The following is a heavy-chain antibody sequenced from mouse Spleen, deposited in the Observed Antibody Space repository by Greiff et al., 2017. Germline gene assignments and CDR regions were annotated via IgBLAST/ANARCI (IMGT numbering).Heavy chain of an antibody. V-gene: IGHV5-12*01. CDR3: AREGWDVWFAY. CDR1: GFTFSDYY. D-gene: IGHD3-3*01. Sequence: EVLLVESGGGLVQPGGSLKLSCAASGFTFSDYYMYWVRQTPEKRLEWVAYISNGGGSTYYPDTVKGRFTISRDNAKNTLYLQMSRLKSEDTAMYYCAREGWDVWFAYWGQGTLVTVSA. J-gene: IGHJ3*01. CDR2: ISNGGGST.